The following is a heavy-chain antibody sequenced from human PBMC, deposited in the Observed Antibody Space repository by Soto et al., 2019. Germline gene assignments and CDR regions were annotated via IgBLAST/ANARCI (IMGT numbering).Heavy chain of an antibody. Sequence: GGSLRLSCEASGFIFRNYEMNWVRQAPGKGLEWVSYITNSGNIIYYADSVRGRFTISRDNSRNSLFLHKSSLTVDDTAVYYWARGYNYDWHFAFWGQGTQVTVSS. CDR1: GFIFRNYE. V-gene: IGHV3-48*03. CDR3: ARGYNYDWHFAF. J-gene: IGHJ4*02. D-gene: IGHD1-1*01. CDR2: ITNSGNII.